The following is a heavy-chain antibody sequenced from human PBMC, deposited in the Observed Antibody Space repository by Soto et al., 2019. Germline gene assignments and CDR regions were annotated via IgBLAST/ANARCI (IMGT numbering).Heavy chain of an antibody. J-gene: IGHJ4*02. CDR3: AKRRDGYRYDFDY. CDR2: INHSGST. D-gene: IGHD5-12*01. V-gene: IGHV4-34*01. CDR1: GGSFSGYY. Sequence: SETLSLTCAVYGGSFSGYYWSWIRQPPGKGLEWIGEINHSGSTNYNPSLKSRVTISVDTSKNQFSLKLSSVTAADTAVYYCAKRRDGYRYDFDYWSQGTLVTVSS.